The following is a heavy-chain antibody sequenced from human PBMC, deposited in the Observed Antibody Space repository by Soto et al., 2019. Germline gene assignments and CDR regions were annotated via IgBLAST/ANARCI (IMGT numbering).Heavy chain of an antibody. CDR3: ARTRRLYLTDDCGDYGASMEDS. V-gene: IGHV1-18*01. CDR1: GYTFKMFG. Sequence: QVQLVQSGAEVKKPGASVKVSCEASGYTFKMFGITWVRQAPGQGLEGLGWISVYTGNTDYAPKIQERVTLTTDPSTNTAYMEVRSLRSDDTAVYYCARTRRLYLTDDCGDYGASMEDSWGQGTLVTVSS. J-gene: IGHJ4*02. D-gene: IGHD4-17*01. CDR2: ISVYTGNT.